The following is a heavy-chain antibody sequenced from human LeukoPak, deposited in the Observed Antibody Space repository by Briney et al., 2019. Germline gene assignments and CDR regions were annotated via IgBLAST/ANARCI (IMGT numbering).Heavy chain of an antibody. V-gene: IGHV4-39*07. J-gene: IGHJ4*02. CDR2: IYYSGST. D-gene: IGHD3-10*01. Sequence: SETLSLTCTVSGGSISSSSYYWGWIRQPPGKGLEWIGSIYYSGSTYYNPSLKSRVTISVDTSKNQFSLKLSSVTAADTAVYYCARSRIWFGESAWDYWGQGTLVTVSS. CDR3: ARSRIWFGESAWDY. CDR1: GGSISSSSYY.